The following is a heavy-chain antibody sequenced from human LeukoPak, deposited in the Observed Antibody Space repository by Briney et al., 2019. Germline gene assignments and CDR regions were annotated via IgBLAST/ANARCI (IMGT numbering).Heavy chain of an antibody. CDR2: INPGGGST. V-gene: IGHV1-46*01. J-gene: IGHJ3*02. CDR1: GYTFTGYY. CDR3: ARSTAMGALNDAFDI. D-gene: IGHD5-18*01. Sequence: ASVKVSCKASGYTFTGYYKHWVRQAPGQRLEWMGIINPGGGSTSYAQKFQGRVTMTRDTSTSTVYMELSSLRSEDTAVYYCARSTAMGALNDAFDIWGQGTMVTVSS.